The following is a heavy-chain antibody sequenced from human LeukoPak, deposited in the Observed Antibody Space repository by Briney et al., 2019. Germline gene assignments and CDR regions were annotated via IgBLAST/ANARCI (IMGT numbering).Heavy chain of an antibody. D-gene: IGHD2-21*02. CDR3: ARDLLGDGWFDP. J-gene: IGHJ5*02. CDR2: IKQDGGVK. CDR1: GSTLSRYW. Sequence: GGSLRLSCAASGSTLSRYWMSWVRQAPGKGLEWVANIKQDGGVKYYVDSVKGRFTISRDNAKNSLYLQMNSLRAEDTAVYYCARDLLGDGWFDPWGQGTLVTVSS. V-gene: IGHV3-7*01.